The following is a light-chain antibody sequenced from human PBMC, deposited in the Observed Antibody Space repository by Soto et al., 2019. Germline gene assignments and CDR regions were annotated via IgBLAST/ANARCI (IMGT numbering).Light chain of an antibody. CDR3: QQYYEWPRT. Sequence: EILMTQSPATLSVSPGERATLACRASQTVSANLAWFQAKPGRAPRLLMYGTSSRASGTPARFSGSGSGTEFTLTISSLQSEDFAIYYCQQYYEWPRTFGQGTKVEIK. V-gene: IGKV3-15*01. CDR2: GTS. J-gene: IGKJ1*01. CDR1: QTVSAN.